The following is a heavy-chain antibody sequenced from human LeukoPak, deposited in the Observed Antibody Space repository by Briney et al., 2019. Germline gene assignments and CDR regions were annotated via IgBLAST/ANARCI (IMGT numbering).Heavy chain of an antibody. CDR3: ARTSAITDLDAFDI. CDR1: GGSISSYY. J-gene: IGHJ3*02. Sequence: KTSETLSLTCTVSGGSISSYYWSWIRQPPGKGLEWIGYIYYSGSTNYNPSLKSRVTISVDTSKNQFSLKLSSVTAADTAVYYCARTSAITDLDAFDIWGQGTMVTVSS. V-gene: IGHV4-59*08. CDR2: IYYSGST. D-gene: IGHD1-14*01.